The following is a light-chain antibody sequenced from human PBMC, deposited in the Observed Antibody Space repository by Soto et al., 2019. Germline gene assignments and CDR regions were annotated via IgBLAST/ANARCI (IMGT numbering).Light chain of an antibody. CDR3: HRTYYARRPFT. CDR1: QSISSY. V-gene: IGKV1-39*01. CDR2: GAS. Sequence: DIQLTQSPSSLSASVGDRVTITCRVSQSISSYLNWYRQKPGKVPKLLIYGASSLQSGVPSRFSGSGSGTDFALTISSLQPEAEASEYDHRTYYARRPFTFGAGTKVDI. J-gene: IGKJ4*01.